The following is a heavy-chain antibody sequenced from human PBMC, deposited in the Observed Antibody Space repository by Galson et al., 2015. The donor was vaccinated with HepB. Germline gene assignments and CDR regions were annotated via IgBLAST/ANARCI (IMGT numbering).Heavy chain of an antibody. D-gene: IGHD3-16*02. CDR1: GFTFSRYG. J-gene: IGHJ4*02. CDR2: MSYDGRNK. CDR3: AKDLGDYVWGSYRPLDY. Sequence: SLRLSCAASGFTFSRYGMYWVRQAPGKGLEWVAVMSYDGRNKYYTDSVKGRFNISRDNSKNTLYLQMNSLRAEDTAVYYCAKDLGDYVWGSYRPLDYWGQGTVVTVSS. V-gene: IGHV3-30*18.